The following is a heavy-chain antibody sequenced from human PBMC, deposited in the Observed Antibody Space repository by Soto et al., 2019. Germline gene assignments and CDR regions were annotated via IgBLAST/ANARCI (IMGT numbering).Heavy chain of an antibody. V-gene: IGHV1-69*01. Sequence: QVQLVQSGAEVQKPGSSVKVSCKASGGTFSSYAISWVRQAPGQGLEWMGGIIPIFGTANYAQKFQGRVTITADESTSTAYMELSSLRSEDTAVYYCARGVYDFWSGYYGFGGYYFDYWGQGTLVTVSS. CDR3: ARGVYDFWSGYYGFGGYYFDY. D-gene: IGHD3-3*01. CDR2: IIPIFGTA. CDR1: GGTFSSYA. J-gene: IGHJ4*02.